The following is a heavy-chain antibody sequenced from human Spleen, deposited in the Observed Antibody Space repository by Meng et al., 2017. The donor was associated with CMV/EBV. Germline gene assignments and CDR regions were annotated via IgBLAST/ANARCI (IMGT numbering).Heavy chain of an antibody. CDR3: ARGFYDSSGYYYDY. CDR2: IYYSGST. V-gene: IGHV4-61*08. Sequence: GSLRLSCTVSGGSVNSDDYYWSWIRQPPGKGLEWIGYIYYSGSTNYNPSLKSRVTISVDTSKNQFSLKLSSVTAADTAVYYCARGFYDSSGYYYDYWGQGTLVTVSS. D-gene: IGHD3-22*01. J-gene: IGHJ4*02. CDR1: GGSVNSDDYY.